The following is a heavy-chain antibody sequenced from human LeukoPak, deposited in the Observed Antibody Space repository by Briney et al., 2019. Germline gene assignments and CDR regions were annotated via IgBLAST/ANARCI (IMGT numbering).Heavy chain of an antibody. CDR3: ARGADTGYSSDS. CDR1: GFTFSNYW. V-gene: IGHV3-74*01. D-gene: IGHD6-19*01. J-gene: IGHJ5*02. CDR2: INSDASST. Sequence: PGGSLRLSCAASGFTFSNYWMHWVRQAPGKGLVWVSRINSDASSTSYADSVKGRFTISRDNAKNTLYLQMNSLRAEDTAVYYCARGADTGYSSDSWGQGTLVTVSS.